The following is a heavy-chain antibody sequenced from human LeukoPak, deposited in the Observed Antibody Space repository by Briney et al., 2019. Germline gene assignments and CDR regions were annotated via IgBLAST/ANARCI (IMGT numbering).Heavy chain of an antibody. V-gene: IGHV3-33*01. CDR3: ARPLHPREGRKVGYSSSWWHAFDI. CDR2: IWYDGSNI. CDR1: GFTFRSYG. Sequence: GGSLRLSCAASGFTFRSYGMHWVRQAPGKGLEWVAVIWYDGSNINYGDSVKGRFTISRDNSKNTLFLQMNSLRAEDTAVYYCARPLHPREGRKVGYSSSWWHAFDIWGQGTMVTVSS. D-gene: IGHD6-13*01. J-gene: IGHJ3*02.